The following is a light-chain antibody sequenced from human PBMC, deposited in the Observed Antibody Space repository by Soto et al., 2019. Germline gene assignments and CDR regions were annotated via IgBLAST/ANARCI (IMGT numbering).Light chain of an antibody. CDR2: EVN. CDR3: SSYTRSSTYV. V-gene: IGLV2-18*02. J-gene: IGLJ1*01. CDR1: SSDVGSYNR. Sequence: QSVLTQPPSVSGSPGQSVAISCTGTSSDVGSYNRVSWYQQSPGTAPKLMIYEVNNRPSGVPDRFSGSKSGNTASLTISGLQAEDEGDYYCSSYTRSSTYVFGTGTKLTVL.